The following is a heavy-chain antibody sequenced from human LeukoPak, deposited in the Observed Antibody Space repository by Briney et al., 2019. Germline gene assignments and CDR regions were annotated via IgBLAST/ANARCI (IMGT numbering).Heavy chain of an antibody. V-gene: IGHV4-34*01. CDR3: ARSDDYGDYSDAFDI. J-gene: IGHJ3*02. Sequence: PSETLSLTCAVYGGSFSGYYWSWIRQPPGKGLEWIGEINHSGSTNYNPSLKSRVTISVDTSKNQFSLKLSSVTAADTAVYYCARSDDYGDYSDAFDIWGQGTMVTVSS. CDR2: INHSGST. D-gene: IGHD4-17*01. CDR1: GGSFSGYY.